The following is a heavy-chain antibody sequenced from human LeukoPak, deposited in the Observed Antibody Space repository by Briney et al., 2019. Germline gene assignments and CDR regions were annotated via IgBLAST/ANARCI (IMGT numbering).Heavy chain of an antibody. V-gene: IGHV3-74*01. CDR1: GFTFSSYW. CDR2: IKSDGSNT. J-gene: IGHJ4*02. CDR3: ARGGYYGSGRYYFDS. Sequence: GGSLRLSCAASGFTFSSYWMHWVRQAPGKGLVWVSRIKSDGSNTNYADSVKGRFAISRDNAKNTLHLQMNSLRAEDTAVYYCARGGYYGSGRYYFDSWGQGTLVTVSS. D-gene: IGHD3-3*01.